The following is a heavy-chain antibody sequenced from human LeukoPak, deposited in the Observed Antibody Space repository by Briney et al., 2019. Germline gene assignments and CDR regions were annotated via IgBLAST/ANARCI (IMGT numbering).Heavy chain of an antibody. CDR2: IGAGASNK. CDR3: AQSYDSGGYPLGDS. D-gene: IGHD3-22*01. V-gene: IGHV3-23*01. Sequence: QPGGSLTLSCTASGFSGPSSAMAWVRQAPGKGLEWVSHIGAGASNKYYADSVKVRFTISRDYSRKTVYLQMNSLRAEDTAVYYCAQSYDSGGYPLGDSWGQGTLVTVSS. CDR1: GFSGPSSA. J-gene: IGHJ4*02.